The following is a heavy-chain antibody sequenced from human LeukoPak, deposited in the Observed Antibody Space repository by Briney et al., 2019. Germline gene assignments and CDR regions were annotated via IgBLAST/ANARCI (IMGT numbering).Heavy chain of an antibody. D-gene: IGHD4-17*01. CDR1: GGSISSYY. CDR2: IYYSGST. CDR3: ARSAPMFYGDYENGMDV. V-gene: IGHV4-59*08. J-gene: IGHJ6*02. Sequence: SETLSLTCTVSGGSISSYYWSWIRQPPGKGLEWIGYIYYSGSTNYNPSLKSRVTISVDTSKNQFSLKLSSATAADTAVYYCARSAPMFYGDYENGMDVWGQGTTVTVSS.